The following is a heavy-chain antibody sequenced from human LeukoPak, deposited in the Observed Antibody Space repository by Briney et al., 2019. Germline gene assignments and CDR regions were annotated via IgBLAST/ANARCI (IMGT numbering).Heavy chain of an antibody. J-gene: IGHJ5*02. CDR2: INSDGSST. Sequence: GGSLRLSCAASGFTFSSYWMHWVRQAPGKGLVWVSRINSDGSSTSYADSVKGRFTISRDNAKNTLYLQMNSLRAEDTAVYYCAKEEYSSGWYRSRWFDPWGQGTLVTVSS. CDR3: AKEEYSSGWYRSRWFDP. CDR1: GFTFSSYW. D-gene: IGHD6-19*01. V-gene: IGHV3-74*01.